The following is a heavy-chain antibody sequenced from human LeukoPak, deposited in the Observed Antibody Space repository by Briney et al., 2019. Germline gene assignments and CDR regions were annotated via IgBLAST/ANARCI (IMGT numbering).Heavy chain of an antibody. Sequence: PGGSLRLSCAASGFTFSSYGMHWVRQAPDKGLEWVAFIRYDGSNKYYADSVKGRFTISRDNSKNTLYLQMNSLRAEDTAVYYCAKEGGLVRHPFDYWGQGTLVTVSS. J-gene: IGHJ4*02. CDR1: GFTFSSYG. CDR3: AKEGGLVRHPFDY. CDR2: IRYDGSNK. V-gene: IGHV3-30*02. D-gene: IGHD6-19*01.